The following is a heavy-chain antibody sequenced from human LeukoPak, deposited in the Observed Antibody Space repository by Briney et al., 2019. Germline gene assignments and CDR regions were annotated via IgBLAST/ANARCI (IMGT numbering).Heavy chain of an antibody. Sequence: GGSLRLSCAASGFTFSSYAMHWVRQAPGKGLEWVAVISYDGSNNYYADSVKGRFTISRDNSKNTLYLQMNSLRAEDTAVYYCARDPDRLLWFGELCGLDYWGQGTLVTVSS. J-gene: IGHJ4*02. CDR1: GFTFSSYA. D-gene: IGHD3-10*01. CDR2: ISYDGSNN. V-gene: IGHV3-30*04. CDR3: ARDPDRLLWFGELCGLDY.